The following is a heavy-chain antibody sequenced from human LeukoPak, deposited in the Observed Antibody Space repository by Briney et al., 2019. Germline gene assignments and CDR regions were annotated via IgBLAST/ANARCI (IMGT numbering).Heavy chain of an antibody. V-gene: IGHV3-7*01. CDR3: ARHDWSKEYYFDY. CDR2: IKQDGSEK. D-gene: IGHD3-9*01. Sequence: GGSLRLSCAASGFTFSSYWMSWVRQAPGKGLEWVANIKQDGSEKYYVDSVKGRFAISRDNAKNSLYQQMNSLRAEDTAVYYCARHDWSKEYYFDYWGQGTLVTVSS. J-gene: IGHJ4*02. CDR1: GFTFSSYW.